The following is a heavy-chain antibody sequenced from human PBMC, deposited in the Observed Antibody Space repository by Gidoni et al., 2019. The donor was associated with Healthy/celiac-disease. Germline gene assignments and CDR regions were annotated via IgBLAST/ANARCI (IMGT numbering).Heavy chain of an antibody. CDR1: GFTFSSYR. J-gene: IGHJ6*02. CDR2: ISSSSSYI. V-gene: IGHV3-21*01. CDR3: ARAATWELLDYYYGMDV. Sequence: EVQLVESGGGLVKPGGSLRLSCAASGFTFSSYRMNWVRQAPGKGLEWVSSISSSSSYIYYADSVKGRFTISRVNAKNSLYLQMNSLRAEDTAVYYCARAATWELLDYYYGMDVWGQGTTVTVSS. D-gene: IGHD1-26*01.